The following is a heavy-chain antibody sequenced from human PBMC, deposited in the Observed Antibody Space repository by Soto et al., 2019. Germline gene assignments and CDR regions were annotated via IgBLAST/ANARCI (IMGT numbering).Heavy chain of an antibody. D-gene: IGHD2-8*01. Sequence: GGSLRLSCAASGFTFSKYDMSWVRQAPGKGLEWVSAISGSGGSAYYADSVKGRFTISRDNSKNTLYVQMNSLRAEDTAIYYCAKEYDAWTNGYFYIWGQGTMVTVSS. CDR1: GFTFSKYD. V-gene: IGHV3-23*01. CDR3: AKEYDAWTNGYFYI. CDR2: ISGSGGSA. J-gene: IGHJ3*02.